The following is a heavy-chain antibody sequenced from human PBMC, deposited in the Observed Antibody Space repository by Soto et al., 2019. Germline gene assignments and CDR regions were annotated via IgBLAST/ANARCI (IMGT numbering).Heavy chain of an antibody. D-gene: IGHD2-21*02. CDR2: IYYSGST. V-gene: IGHV4-39*01. Sequence: QLQLQESGPGLVRPSETLSLTCTVSGGSISSSSHYWGWIRQPPGKGLEWIGNIYYSGSTYYNPSLKSRVTISVDTSKNQFSLRLSSVTAADTAVYYCARLPNGAYCGGDCYSFDPWGQGTLVTVSS. CDR3: ARLPNGAYCGGDCYSFDP. CDR1: GGSISSSSHY. J-gene: IGHJ5*02.